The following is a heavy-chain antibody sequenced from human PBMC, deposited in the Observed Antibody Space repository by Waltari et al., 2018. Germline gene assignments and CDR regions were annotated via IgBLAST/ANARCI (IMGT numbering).Heavy chain of an antibody. D-gene: IGHD5-12*01. V-gene: IGHV4-38-2*02. Sequence: QVQLRESGPGLVKPSEILSLTCAVSGYSVNSGYCWGWIRQPPGEGLEWIWSICHRWGTYYGLSLKSRVSISIDASKNQLSLKLTSVTAADTAVYYCAREVDTGYTPGHIWGPRTMVTVAS. J-gene: IGHJ3*02. CDR3: AREVDTGYTPGHI. CDR1: GYSVNSGYC. CDR2: ICHRWGT.